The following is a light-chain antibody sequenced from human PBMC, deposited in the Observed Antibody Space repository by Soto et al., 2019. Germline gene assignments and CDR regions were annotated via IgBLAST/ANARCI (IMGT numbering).Light chain of an antibody. J-gene: IGLJ1*01. CDR1: SSDVGGYNY. Sequence: QSVLTQPASVSGSPGQSITISCTGTSSDVGGYNYVSWYQQHPGKAPKLMIYEVSNRPSGVSNRFSGSKSGNTASLTIYGLQAEDEADYYCSSDTSRSTLLYVFGTGTKLTVL. V-gene: IGLV2-14*01. CDR3: SSDTSRSTLLYV. CDR2: EVS.